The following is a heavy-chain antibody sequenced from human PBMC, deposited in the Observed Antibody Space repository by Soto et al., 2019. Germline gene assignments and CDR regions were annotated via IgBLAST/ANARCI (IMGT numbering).Heavy chain of an antibody. CDR1: GFTFSSYG. D-gene: IGHD3-3*01. CDR3: AREQDYDFWSGYYSYYYYGMDV. Sequence: QVQLVESGGGVVQPGRSLRHSCAAYGFTFSSYGMHWVRRAPGKGLEWVAVIWYDGSNKYYADSVKGRFTISNDNSKNKLYLQMNSLRAEDTAVYYCAREQDYDFWSGYYSYYYYGMDVWGQGTTVTVSS. V-gene: IGHV3-33*08. CDR2: IWYDGSNK. J-gene: IGHJ6*02.